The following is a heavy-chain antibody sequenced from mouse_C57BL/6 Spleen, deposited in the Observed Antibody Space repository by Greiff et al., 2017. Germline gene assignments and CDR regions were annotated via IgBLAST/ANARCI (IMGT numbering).Heavy chain of an antibody. CDR3: ARHEGYYGAMDY. CDR1: GFSLTSYG. Sequence: VQLKESGPGLVAPSQSLSITCTVSGFSLTSYGVHWVRQPPGKGLEWLVVIWSDGSTTDNSALKSRLSISKDNAKSQVFLKMNRLQTDDTAMYYGARHEGYYGAMDYWGQGTSVTVSS. V-gene: IGHV2-6-1*01. J-gene: IGHJ4*01. D-gene: IGHD2-3*01. CDR2: IWSDGST.